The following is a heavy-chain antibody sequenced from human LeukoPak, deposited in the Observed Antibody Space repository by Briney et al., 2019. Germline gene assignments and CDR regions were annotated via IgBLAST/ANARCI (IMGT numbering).Heavy chain of an antibody. V-gene: IGHV1-8*03. D-gene: IGHD6-19*01. CDR3: ASGEQWLVREAWGYFDY. J-gene: IGHJ4*02. CDR1: GYTFTSYD. Sequence: ASVKVSCKASGYTFTSYDINWVRQATGQGLEWMGWMNPNSGNTGYAQKFQGRVTITRSTSISTAYMELSSLRSEDTAVYYCASGEQWLVREAWGYFDYWGQGTLVTVSS. CDR2: MNPNSGNT.